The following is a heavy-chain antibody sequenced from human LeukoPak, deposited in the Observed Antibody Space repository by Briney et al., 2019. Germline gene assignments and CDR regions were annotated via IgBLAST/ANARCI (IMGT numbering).Heavy chain of an antibody. J-gene: IGHJ3*02. CDR3: ARQKCTSTSCLTKNAFDI. CDR2: IYTSGST. CDR1: GSISGYY. D-gene: IGHD2-2*01. V-gene: IGHV4-4*09. Sequence: PSETLSLTCTVFGSISGYYWSWIRQPPGKGLEWIGYIYTSGSTNYNPSLESRVTISVDTSKNQFSLDLSSVTAADTAVYYCARQKCTSTSCLTKNAFDIWGQGTMVTVSS.